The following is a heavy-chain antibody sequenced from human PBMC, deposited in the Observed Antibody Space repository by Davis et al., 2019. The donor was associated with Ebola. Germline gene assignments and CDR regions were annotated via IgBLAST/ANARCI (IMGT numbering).Heavy chain of an antibody. V-gene: IGHV3-7*01. CDR3: ARYTTGSYEAY. CDR2: IKQDGSNK. Sequence: GGSLRLSCTASGFTFGDYAMSWVRQAPGKGLEWVANIKQDGSNKYYADSVKGRFTISRDNSKNTLYLQMNNLRAEDTAVYYCARYTTGSYEAYWGQGTQVTVSS. CDR1: GFTFGDYA. D-gene: IGHD6-19*01. J-gene: IGHJ4*02.